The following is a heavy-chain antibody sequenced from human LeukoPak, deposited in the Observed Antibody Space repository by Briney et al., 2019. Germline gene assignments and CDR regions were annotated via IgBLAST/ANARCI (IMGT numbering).Heavy chain of an antibody. CDR2: IESDGSRT. CDR1: GITLSDYW. J-gene: IGHJ6*02. D-gene: IGHD2-2*03. Sequence: GGSRRLSCAASGITLSDYWMYWVRQGPGKGLVHVSRIESDGSRTVYADSVKGRFTISRDNARNTMYLQMNSLRAEDTAVYYCVRGGHKLDIETSRYYYGLDVWGQGTTVTVCS. V-gene: IGHV3-74*03. CDR3: VRGGHKLDIETSRYYYGLDV.